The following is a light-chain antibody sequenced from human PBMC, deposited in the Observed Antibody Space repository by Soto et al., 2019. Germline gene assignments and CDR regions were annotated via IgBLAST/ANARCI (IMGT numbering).Light chain of an antibody. CDR3: QQYYSYPFT. V-gene: IGKV1-6*01. CDR1: QGIRND. CDR2: AAS. J-gene: IGKJ3*01. Sequence: AIQMTQSPSSLSASVGDRVTITCRASQGIRNDLGWYQQKPGKAPKLLIYAASSLQSGVPSRFSGSGSGTDFTLTINCLQSEDFATYYCQQYYSYPFTFGPGTKVDN.